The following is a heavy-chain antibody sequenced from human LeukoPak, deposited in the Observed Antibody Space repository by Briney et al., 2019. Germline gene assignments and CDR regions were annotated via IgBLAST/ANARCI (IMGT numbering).Heavy chain of an antibody. CDR2: IDWDDEK. CDR1: GFSLSISGMR. Sequence: FGPTLVNPTQTLTLTCTFSGFSLSISGMRVSWIRQPPGKALEWLARIDWDDEKFYSTSLKTRLTISKDTSKNQVVLTMTNMDPVDTATYYCVRKSSGYYFDYWGQGTLVIVSS. J-gene: IGHJ4*02. D-gene: IGHD3-22*01. V-gene: IGHV2-70*04. CDR3: VRKSSGYYFDY.